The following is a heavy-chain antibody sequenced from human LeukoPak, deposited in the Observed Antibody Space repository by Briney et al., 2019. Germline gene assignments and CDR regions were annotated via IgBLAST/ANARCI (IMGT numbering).Heavy chain of an antibody. Sequence: GGSLRLSCAAAGFTFRTFEMNWVSQAPGRGLEWISHITTSGTVTYYAESVKGRFTISRDNAKNSLYLQMNSLRAEDTAVYYCARCAGLYDSRGQMDYWGQGTLVTVSS. J-gene: IGHJ4*02. D-gene: IGHD3-22*01. CDR2: ITTSGTVT. V-gene: IGHV3-48*03. CDR3: ARCAGLYDSRGQMDY. CDR1: GFTFRTFE.